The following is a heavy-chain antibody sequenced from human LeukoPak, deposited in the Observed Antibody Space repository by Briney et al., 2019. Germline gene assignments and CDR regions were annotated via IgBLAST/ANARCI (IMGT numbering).Heavy chain of an antibody. CDR1: GFTFSTYS. Sequence: GGSLRLSCAGSGFTFSTYSMNWVRQAPGKGLEWVSSISSSSSYIYYADSVKGRFTISRDNAKNSLYLQMNSLRAEDTAVYYCARDSATVPDYWGQGTLVTVSS. V-gene: IGHV3-21*01. CDR3: ARDSATVPDY. CDR2: ISSSSSYI. D-gene: IGHD4-17*01. J-gene: IGHJ4*02.